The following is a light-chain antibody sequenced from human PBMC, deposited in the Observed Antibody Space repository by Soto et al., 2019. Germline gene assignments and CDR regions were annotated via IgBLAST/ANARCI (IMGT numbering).Light chain of an antibody. Sequence: EIVLTQSPATLSLSPGERATLSCRASQSVSSYLAWYQQKPGQAPRLLIYDASNRATGIPARFSGSGSVTDFPLTISSLEPEDFAVYYCQQRSYWPLTFGGGTKVEIK. CDR3: QQRSYWPLT. CDR2: DAS. CDR1: QSVSSY. J-gene: IGKJ4*01. V-gene: IGKV3-11*01.